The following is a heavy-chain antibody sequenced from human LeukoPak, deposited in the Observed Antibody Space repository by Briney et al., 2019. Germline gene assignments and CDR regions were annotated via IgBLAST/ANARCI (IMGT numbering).Heavy chain of an antibody. J-gene: IGHJ3*02. D-gene: IGHD3-22*01. CDR2: IKSKTDGGTT. CDR1: GFTFSHYG. V-gene: IGHV3-15*07. CDR3: TTEGVVDYAFDI. Sequence: EGSLRLSCAASGFTFSHYGMHWVRQAPGKGLEWVGRIKSKTDGGTTDYAAPVKGRFTISRDDSKNTLYLQMNSLKTEDTAVYYCTTEGVVDYAFDIWGQGTMVTVSS.